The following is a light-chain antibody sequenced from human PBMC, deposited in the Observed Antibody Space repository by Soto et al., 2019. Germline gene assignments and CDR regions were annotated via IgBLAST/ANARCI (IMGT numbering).Light chain of an antibody. CDR2: AAS. CDR3: QQSYSTPPRT. J-gene: IGKJ1*01. V-gene: IGKV1-39*01. Sequence: DIQMTQSPSSLSASVGDRVTITCRASQSISSYLNWYQQKPGKAPKLLIYAASSLQSGVPSRVSGSGSGTYFTLTISSLQPEDFATYYCQQSYSTPPRTFGQGTKVDIK. CDR1: QSISSY.